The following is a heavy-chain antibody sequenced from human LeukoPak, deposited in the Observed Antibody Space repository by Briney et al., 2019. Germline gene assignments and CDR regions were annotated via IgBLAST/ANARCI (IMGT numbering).Heavy chain of an antibody. Sequence: GGSLRLSCAASGFTFSSYAMSWVRQAPGKGLEWVSAISGSGGSTYYEDSVKGRFTISRDNSKNTLYLQMNSLRAEDTAVYYCAKDASSLSLNYGMDVWGQGTTVTVSS. V-gene: IGHV3-23*01. J-gene: IGHJ6*02. CDR1: GFTFSSYA. D-gene: IGHD2-15*01. CDR3: AKDASSLSLNYGMDV. CDR2: ISGSGGST.